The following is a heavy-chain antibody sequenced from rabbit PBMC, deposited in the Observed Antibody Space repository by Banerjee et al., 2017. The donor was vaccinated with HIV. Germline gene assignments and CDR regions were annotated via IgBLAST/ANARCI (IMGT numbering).Heavy chain of an antibody. D-gene: IGHD4-2*01. CDR1: GFSFSDRDV. J-gene: IGHJ4*01. CDR2: INASTGKP. CDR3: VRDLGAGAGHTDLYL. Sequence: QEQLVESGGGLVQPEGSLTLTCKASGFSFSDRDVMCWVRQAPGKGLQWIACINASTGKPVYATWASGRFTISRTSSTTVTLRMTSLTAADTATYFCVRDLGAGAGHTDLYLWGPGTLVTVS. V-gene: IGHV1S45*01.